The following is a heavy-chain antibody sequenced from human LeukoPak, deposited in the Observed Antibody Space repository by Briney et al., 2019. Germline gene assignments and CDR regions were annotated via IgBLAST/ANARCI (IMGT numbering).Heavy chain of an antibody. CDR2: IYYSGST. Sequence: SETLSLTCTVSGGSISSYYWSWIRQPPGKGLEWIGYIYYSGSTNYNPSLKSRLTISVDTSKNQFSLNLSFVTGADTAVYYCARHGRVAYYYDSSGYINWFDPWGQGTLVTVSS. V-gene: IGHV4-59*08. D-gene: IGHD3-22*01. J-gene: IGHJ5*02. CDR3: ARHGRVAYYYDSSGYINWFDP. CDR1: GGSISSYY.